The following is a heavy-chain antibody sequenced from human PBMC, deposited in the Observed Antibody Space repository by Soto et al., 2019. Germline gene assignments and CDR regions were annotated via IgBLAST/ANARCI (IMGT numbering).Heavy chain of an antibody. J-gene: IGHJ4*01. D-gene: IGHD3-16*01. CDR3: ARVVAGVWAFAF. CDR2: TYYRSKWFN. V-gene: IGHV6-1*01. CDR1: GDSVSSNSAA. Sequence: SQTLSLTCAISGDSVSSNSAAWNWIRQSPSRGLEWLGRTYYRSKWFNDYAVSVKSRITINADTSKNQLSLQLNSVTPEDTAVYYWARVVAGVWAFAFGGHGPLVTVSS.